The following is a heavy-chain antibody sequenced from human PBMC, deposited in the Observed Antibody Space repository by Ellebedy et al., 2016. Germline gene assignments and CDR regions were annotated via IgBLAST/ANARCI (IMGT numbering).Heavy chain of an antibody. CDR3: AKWNGGWYAFDV. CDR1: GGSVSSDY. D-gene: IGHD6-19*01. Sequence: SETLSLTCNVSGGSVSSDYWNWIRRPPGKGLEWIGYVFHTWTTNYNPSLKSRVTMSVDTSKSQFSLRLTSVTAADTAVYYCAKWNGGWYAFDVWGLGTVVTVSS. V-gene: IGHV4-59*02. J-gene: IGHJ3*01. CDR2: VFHTWTT.